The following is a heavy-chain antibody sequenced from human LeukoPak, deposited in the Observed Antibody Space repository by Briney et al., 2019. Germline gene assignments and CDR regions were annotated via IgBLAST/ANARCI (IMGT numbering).Heavy chain of an antibody. CDR1: GFTFDDYA. CDR3: AKDMGYDSSGNSIDY. V-gene: IGHV3-9*01. Sequence: PGGSLRVSGAASGFTFDDYAMHWVRQAPVKGLSWVSGISWNSGSIGYADSMKGRFTISRDNAKNSLYLQMNSLRAEDTALYYCAKDMGYDSSGNSIDYWGQGTLVTVSS. D-gene: IGHD3-22*01. J-gene: IGHJ4*02. CDR2: ISWNSGSI.